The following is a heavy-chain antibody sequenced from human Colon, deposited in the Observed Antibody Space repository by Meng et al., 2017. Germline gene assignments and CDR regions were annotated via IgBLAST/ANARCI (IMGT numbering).Heavy chain of an antibody. CDR3: ARDYGASVGYFDS. V-gene: IGHV3-66*02. J-gene: IGHJ4*02. Sequence: AEFGGCLVKPGGSLGLSCAASGINVRTNYMAWVRQAPGKGREWVAIMYSGGTSYYADSVEGRFTVSRDGAMSTLFLQMTSLRPEDTALYYCARDYGASVGYFDSWGQGTLVTVSS. CDR2: MYSGGTS. CDR1: GINVRTNY. D-gene: IGHD4-17*01.